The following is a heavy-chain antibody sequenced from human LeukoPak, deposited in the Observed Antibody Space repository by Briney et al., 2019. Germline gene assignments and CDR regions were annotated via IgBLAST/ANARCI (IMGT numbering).Heavy chain of an antibody. CDR2: IYSSGST. Sequence: PSETLSLTCTVSGGSITSAGYSWGWIRQPAGKGLEWIGRIYSSGSTNSNPSLKSRVTISVDTSKKQFSLKLSSVTAADTAVYYCARGYCTSPRCSENRYYFDSWGQGTLVTVSS. CDR1: GGSITSAGYS. J-gene: IGHJ4*02. D-gene: IGHD2-2*01. V-gene: IGHV4-61*02. CDR3: ARGYCTSPRCSENRYYFDS.